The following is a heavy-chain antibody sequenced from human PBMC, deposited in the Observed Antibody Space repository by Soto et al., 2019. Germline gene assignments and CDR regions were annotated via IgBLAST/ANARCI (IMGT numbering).Heavy chain of an antibody. CDR3: ARVSKPVPPKDGKSAYFYEMDG. CDR2: VYSTGTT. J-gene: IGHJ6*02. V-gene: IGHV4-61*08. CDR1: GDSVSSSDFY. Sequence: ASETLSLTCAVSGDSVSSSDFYWTWIRQPPGKPLEWIGYVYSTGTTNYSPSLKSRVDMSVDTSENQFSLKVRSVTAADAAVYFCARVSKPVPPKDGKSAYFYEMDGWRRGTTAAVSS. D-gene: IGHD2-15*01.